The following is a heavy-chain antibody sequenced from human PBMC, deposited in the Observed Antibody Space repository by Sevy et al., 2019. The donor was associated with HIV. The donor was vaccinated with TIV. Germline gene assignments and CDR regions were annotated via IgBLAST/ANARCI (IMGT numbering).Heavy chain of an antibody. D-gene: IGHD2-8*01. J-gene: IGHJ4*02. CDR2: LSFGCGEI. V-gene: IGHV3-23*01. CDR1: GFTFSKYS. CDR3: AREGCTKPHDY. Sequence: GGSLRLSCAASGFTFSKYSMSWVRQPPGKGLEWVSTLSFGCGEINYADSVKGRFTISRDNSKSSVYLQMNNLRHEDTAVYYCAREGCTKPHDYWGQGTLVTVS.